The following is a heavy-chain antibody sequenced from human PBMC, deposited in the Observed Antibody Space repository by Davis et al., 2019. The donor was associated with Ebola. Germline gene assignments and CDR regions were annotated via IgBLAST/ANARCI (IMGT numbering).Heavy chain of an antibody. CDR3: ARVRCSGGSCYYYYGMDV. Sequence: GGSLRLSCAASGFTFSSYGMHWVRQAPGKGLEWVAVIWYDGSNKYYADSVKGRFTISRDNSKNTLYLQMNSLRAEDTAVYYCARVRCSGGSCYYYYGMDVWGQGTTVTVSS. D-gene: IGHD2-15*01. V-gene: IGHV3-33*01. CDR1: GFTFSSYG. CDR2: IWYDGSNK. J-gene: IGHJ6*02.